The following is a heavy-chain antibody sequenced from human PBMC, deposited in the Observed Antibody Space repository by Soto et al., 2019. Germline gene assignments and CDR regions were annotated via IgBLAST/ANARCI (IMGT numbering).Heavy chain of an antibody. D-gene: IGHD1-1*01. J-gene: IGHJ1*01. CDR1: GFTFSSYS. Sequence: GGSLRLACAASGFTFSSYSINWVRQAPGKGLEWVSSISSSSSYIYYADSVKGRFTISRDNAKNSLYLQMNSLRAEDTAVYYCARAVHWKRARHKWFHFWGPGXLGTVYS. V-gene: IGHV3-21*01. CDR3: ARAVHWKRARHKWFHF. CDR2: ISSSSSYI.